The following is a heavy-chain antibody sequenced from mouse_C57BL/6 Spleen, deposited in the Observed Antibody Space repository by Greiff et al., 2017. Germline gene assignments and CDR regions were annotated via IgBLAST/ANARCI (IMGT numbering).Heavy chain of an antibody. CDR1: GYTFTSYW. D-gene: IGHD1-1*01. J-gene: IGHJ1*03. V-gene: IGHV1-52*01. CDR3: ARGDYYYGSSHWYFDV. CDR2: IDPSDSET. Sequence: VQLQQPGAELVRPGSSVKLSCKASGYTFTSYWMHWVKQRPIQGLEWIGNIDPSDSETHYNQKFKDKATLTVDKSSSTAYMQLSSLTSEDSAVYYCARGDYYYGSSHWYFDVWGTGTTVTVSS.